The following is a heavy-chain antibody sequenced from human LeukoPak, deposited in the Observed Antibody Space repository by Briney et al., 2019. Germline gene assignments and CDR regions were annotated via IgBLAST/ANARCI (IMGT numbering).Heavy chain of an antibody. CDR3: ARVGAFWGSITFDY. CDR2: INHSGST. J-gene: IGHJ4*02. D-gene: IGHD7-27*01. CDR1: GGSFSGYY. V-gene: IGHV4-34*01. Sequence: PSEALSPTCAVYGGSFSGYYWSWIRQPPGKGLEWIGEINHSGSTNYNPSLKSRVTISVDTSKNQFSLKLSSVTAADTAVYYCARVGAFWGSITFDYWGQGTLVTVSS.